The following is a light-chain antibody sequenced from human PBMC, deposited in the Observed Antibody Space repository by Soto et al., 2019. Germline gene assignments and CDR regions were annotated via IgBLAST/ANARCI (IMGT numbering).Light chain of an antibody. CDR1: HDITNY. CDR3: QQYDDLPIT. J-gene: IGKJ5*01. V-gene: IGKV1-33*01. CDR2: DVS. Sequence: IQMTQSPSSLSVSVGDRVTITCQASHDITNYLNWYQQKPGKAPKLLIYDVSKLETGVPSRFSGSGSGTDFTFTISSLQPEDIATYFCQQYDDLPITSGQGTRPEIK.